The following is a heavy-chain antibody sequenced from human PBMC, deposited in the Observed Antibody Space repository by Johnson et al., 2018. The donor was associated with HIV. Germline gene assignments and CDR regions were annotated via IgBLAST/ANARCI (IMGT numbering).Heavy chain of an antibody. CDR3: ARVVQYYDSSGYSTRGGDGLDI. Sequence: MMLVESGGAVVRPGGSLRLSCTASGFTFDDYGMNWVRQVPGQGLEWVSGINWNGGSTSYADSVKGRFTISRDNAKNSLYLQMNSLRAEDTALYYCARVVQYYDSSGYSTRGGDGLDIWGQGTVVTVSS. V-gene: IGHV3-20*04. CDR2: INWNGGST. D-gene: IGHD3-22*01. J-gene: IGHJ3*02. CDR1: GFTFDDYG.